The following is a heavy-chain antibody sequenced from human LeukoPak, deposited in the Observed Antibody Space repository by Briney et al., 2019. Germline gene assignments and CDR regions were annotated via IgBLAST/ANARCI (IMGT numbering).Heavy chain of an antibody. CDR1: GFTFSNSK. V-gene: IGHV3-21*01. CDR3: ARVGYSSARRAPDFDY. J-gene: IGHJ4*02. CDR2: ISGTSTYI. Sequence: GGSLRLSCSASGFTFSNSKMKWVSQAPGKGLEWVSSISGTSTYINYADSVKGRFTISSANAKKSRFLQMNTPRTQATAFFYCARVGYSSARRAPDFDYWGQGTLVTVSS. D-gene: IGHD6-19*01.